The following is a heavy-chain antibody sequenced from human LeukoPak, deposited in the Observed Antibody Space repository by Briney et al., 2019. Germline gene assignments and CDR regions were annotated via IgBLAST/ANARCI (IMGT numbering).Heavy chain of an antibody. CDR1: GFTFSNYG. CDR3: AKGLSVVRGVIGDAFDI. J-gene: IGHJ3*02. Sequence: GGSLRLSCAASGFTFSNYGMHWVRQAPGKGLEWVAVISYDGSNKYYADSVKGRFTISRDNSKNTLYLQMNSLRAEDTALYYCAKGLSVVRGVIGDAFDIWGQGTMVTVSS. D-gene: IGHD3-10*01. CDR2: ISYDGSNK. V-gene: IGHV3-30*18.